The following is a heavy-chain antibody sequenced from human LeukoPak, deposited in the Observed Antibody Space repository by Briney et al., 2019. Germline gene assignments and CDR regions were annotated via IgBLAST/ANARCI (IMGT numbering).Heavy chain of an antibody. V-gene: IGHV3-30*18. Sequence: GRSLRLSCAASGFTFSSYGMHWVRLAPGKGLEWVAVISHDGSSKYFADSVKGRFTISRDNPKNMLDLQMHSLRAEDTAVYYCAKSIRFCSSSSCFAGYYNYGLHVWGQGTTVIVSS. D-gene: IGHD2-2*01. CDR3: AKSIRFCSSSSCFAGYYNYGLHV. J-gene: IGHJ6*02. CDR1: GFTFSSYG. CDR2: ISHDGSSK.